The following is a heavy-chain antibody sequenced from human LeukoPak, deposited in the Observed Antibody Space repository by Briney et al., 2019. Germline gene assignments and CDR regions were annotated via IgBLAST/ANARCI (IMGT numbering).Heavy chain of an antibody. Sequence: PGGSLRLSCAASGFTFSSYSMNWIRQPPGKGLEWIATISYSGSTTSYNPSLKSRVTISVDTSKNQFSLKLNSVTAADTAVYYCVRRTSESYSDYWGQGTLVTVSS. CDR3: VRRTSESYSDY. J-gene: IGHJ4*02. CDR2: ISYSGSTT. V-gene: IGHV4-39*01. CDR1: GFTFSSYS. D-gene: IGHD1-26*01.